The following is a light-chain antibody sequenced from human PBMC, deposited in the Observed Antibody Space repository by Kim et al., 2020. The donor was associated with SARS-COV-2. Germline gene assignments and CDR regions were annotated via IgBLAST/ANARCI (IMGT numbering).Light chain of an antibody. CDR3: SSYTGGSTLYV. J-gene: IGLJ1*01. Sequence: QSALTQPASVSGSPGQSITISCTGPNSDFGGHNYDSWYQQHPGKAPRLMIYDVTKRPSGVSNRFSGSKSGNTASLTISGLQAEDEADYYCSSYTGGSTLYVFGTGTKVTVL. CDR2: DVT. V-gene: IGLV2-14*03. CDR1: NSDFGGHNY.